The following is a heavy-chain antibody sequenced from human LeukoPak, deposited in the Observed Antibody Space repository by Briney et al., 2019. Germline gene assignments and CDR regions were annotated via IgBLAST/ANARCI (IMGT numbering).Heavy chain of an antibody. CDR3: ARGGVGSGGSIFDY. D-gene: IGHD2-15*01. Sequence: NPSGGSTSYAQKFQRRVTMTRDTSTSTVYMELSSLRSEDTAVYYCARGGVGSGGSIFDYWGQGTLVTVSS. CDR2: NPSGGST. J-gene: IGHJ4*02. V-gene: IGHV1-46*01.